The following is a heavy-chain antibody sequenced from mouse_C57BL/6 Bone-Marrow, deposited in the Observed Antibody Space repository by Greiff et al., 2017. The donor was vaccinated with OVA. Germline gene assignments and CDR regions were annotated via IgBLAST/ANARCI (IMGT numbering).Heavy chain of an antibody. Sequence: QVQLQQPGAELVKPGASVKGSCKASGYTFTSYWMHWVKQRPGQGLEWIGRIHPSDSDTNYNQKFKGKATLTVDKSSSTAYVQLSSVTSEDSAVYYCAIGYYGSSYGFAYWGHGTLVTVSA. J-gene: IGHJ3*01. D-gene: IGHD1-1*01. V-gene: IGHV1-74*01. CDR2: IHPSDSDT. CDR1: GYTFTSYW. CDR3: AIGYYGSSYGFAY.